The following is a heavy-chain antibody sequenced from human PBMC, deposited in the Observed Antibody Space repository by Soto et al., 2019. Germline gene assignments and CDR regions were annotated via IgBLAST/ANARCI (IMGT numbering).Heavy chain of an antibody. CDR1: GFTFSNAW. CDR3: FFCLYRTGQYGMYF. Sequence: GGSLRLSCAASGFTFSNAWMNWVRQAPGKGLEWVGRIKSKTDGGTTDYAAPVKGRFTISRDDSKNTLYLQMNSLKTEDTAVYYCFFCLYRTGQYGMYFCGQGSSVPGSS. J-gene: IGHJ6*02. CDR2: IKSKTDGGTT. V-gene: IGHV3-15*07. D-gene: IGHD3-9*01.